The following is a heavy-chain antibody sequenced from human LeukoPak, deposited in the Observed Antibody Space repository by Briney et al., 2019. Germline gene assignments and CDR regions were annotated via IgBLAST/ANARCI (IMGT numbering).Heavy chain of an antibody. D-gene: IGHD5-18*01. J-gene: IGHJ4*02. Sequence: PGGSLRLSCAASGFTFSSYGMHWVRQAPGKGLEWVAVISYDGSNKYYADSVKGRFTISRDNSKNTPYLQMNSLRAEDTAVYYCARPSGYSLATDYWGQGTLVTVSS. CDR2: ISYDGSNK. CDR3: ARPSGYSLATDY. CDR1: GFTFSSYG. V-gene: IGHV3-30*03.